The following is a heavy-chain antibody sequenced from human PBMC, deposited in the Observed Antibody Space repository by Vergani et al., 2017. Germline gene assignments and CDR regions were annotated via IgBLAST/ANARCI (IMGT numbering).Heavy chain of an antibody. CDR3: ARCLQQLCYFQH. V-gene: IGHV3-21*01. D-gene: IGHD6-13*01. J-gene: IGHJ1*01. Sequence: EVQLVESGGGLVKPGGSLRLSCAASGFTFSSYSMNWVRQAPGKGLEWVSSISSSSSYIYYADSVKGRFTISRDNAKNSLYLQMNSLRAEDMAVYYCARCLQQLCYFQHWGQGTLVTVSS. CDR2: ISSSSSYI. CDR1: GFTFSSYS.